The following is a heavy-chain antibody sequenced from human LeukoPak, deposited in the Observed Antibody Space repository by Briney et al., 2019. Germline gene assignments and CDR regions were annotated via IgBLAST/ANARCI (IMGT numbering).Heavy chain of an antibody. Sequence: GGSLRLSCAASGFTFSNAWMSWVRQAPGKGLEWVGRIKSKTGGGTTDYAAPVKGRFTISRDDSKNTLYLQMNSLKTEDTAVYYCTTGLITMARGVYFDYWGQGTLVTVSS. CDR1: GFTFSNAW. V-gene: IGHV3-15*01. CDR2: IKSKTGGGTT. CDR3: TTGLITMARGVYFDY. D-gene: IGHD3-10*01. J-gene: IGHJ4*02.